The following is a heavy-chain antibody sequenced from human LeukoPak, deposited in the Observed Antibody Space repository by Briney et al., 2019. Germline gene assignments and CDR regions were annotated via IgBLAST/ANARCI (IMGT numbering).Heavy chain of an antibody. CDR3: VKGRQWLANDAFDI. CDR2: ISSNGGST. Sequence: GGSLRLSCSASGFTFSSYAMHWVRQAPGQGLEYVSAISSNGGSTYYADSVKGRFTISRDNSKNTIYLQMSSMRAEDTAVYYCVKGRQWLANDAFDIWGQGTMVTVSS. J-gene: IGHJ3*02. V-gene: IGHV3-64D*06. CDR1: GFTFSSYA. D-gene: IGHD6-19*01.